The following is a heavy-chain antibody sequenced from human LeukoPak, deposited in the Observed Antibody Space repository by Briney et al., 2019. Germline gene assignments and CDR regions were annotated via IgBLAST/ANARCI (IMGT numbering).Heavy chain of an antibody. J-gene: IGHJ5*02. CDR3: ARGLYGGNTGNWFDP. CDR2: IYYSGST. CDR1: GGSISSYY. V-gene: IGHV4-59*08. D-gene: IGHD4-17*01. Sequence: SETLSLTCTVSGGSISSYYWSWIRQPPGKGLEWIGYIYYSGSTNYNPSLKSRVTISVDTSKNQFSLKLSSVTAADTAVYYCARGLYGGNTGNWFDPWGQGTLVTVSS.